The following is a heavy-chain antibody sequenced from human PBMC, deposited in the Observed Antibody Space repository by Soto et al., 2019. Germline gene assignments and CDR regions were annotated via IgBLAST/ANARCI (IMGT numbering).Heavy chain of an antibody. J-gene: IGHJ6*02. D-gene: IGHD6-6*01. CDR3: AKENYYSSSSTHYYYYYGMDV. Sequence: GGSLRLSCAASGFTFSSYAMSWVRQAPGKGLEWVSAISGSGGSTYYADSVKGRFTISRDNSKNTLYLQMNSLRAEDTAVYYCAKENYYSSSSTHYYYYYGMDVWGQGTTVTVSS. CDR1: GFTFSSYA. CDR2: ISGSGGST. V-gene: IGHV3-23*01.